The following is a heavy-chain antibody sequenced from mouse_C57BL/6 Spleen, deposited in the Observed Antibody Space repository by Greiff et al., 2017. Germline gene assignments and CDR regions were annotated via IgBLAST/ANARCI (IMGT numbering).Heavy chain of an antibody. Sequence: VQLQQSGPELVKPGASVKMSCKASGYTFTDYNMHWVKQSHGKSLEWIGYINPNNGGTSYNQKFKGKATLTVNKSSSTAYMELRSLTSEDSAVYYCAREGLRGAWFAYWGQGTLVTVSA. CDR2: INPNNGGT. CDR1: GYTFTDYN. V-gene: IGHV1-22*01. J-gene: IGHJ3*01. CDR3: AREGLRGAWFAY. D-gene: IGHD1-1*01.